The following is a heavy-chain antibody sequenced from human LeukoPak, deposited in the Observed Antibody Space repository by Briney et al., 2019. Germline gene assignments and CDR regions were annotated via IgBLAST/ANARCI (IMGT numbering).Heavy chain of an antibody. CDR2: VHASGST. D-gene: IGHD2-2*01. V-gene: IGHV4-61*02. CDR1: GGSITIGSYY. CDR3: AREVYCSSTSCPRGGYNWFDS. Sequence: SQTLSLTCTVAGGSITIGSYYWSWIRHPPGTALEWIGRVHASGSTNYNPSLKSRVTISVDTSKNQFSLKLSSVTAADTAVYYCAREVYCSSTSCPRGGYNWFDSWGQGTLVTVSS. J-gene: IGHJ5*01.